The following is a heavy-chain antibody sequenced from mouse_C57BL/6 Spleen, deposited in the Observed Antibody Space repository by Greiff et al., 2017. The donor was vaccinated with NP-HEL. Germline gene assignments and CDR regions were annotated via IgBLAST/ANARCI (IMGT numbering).Heavy chain of an antibody. V-gene: IGHV1-54*01. J-gene: IGHJ4*01. D-gene: IGHD2-4*01. CDR1: GYAFTNYL. CDR3: ARSGYDYDSYAMDY. CDR2: INPGSGGT. Sequence: VQLVESGAELVRPGTSVKVSCKASGYAFTNYLIEWVKQRPGQGLEWIGVINPGSGGTNYNEKFKGKATLTADKSSSTAYMQLSSLTSEDSAVYFCARSGYDYDSYAMDYWGQGTSVTVSS.